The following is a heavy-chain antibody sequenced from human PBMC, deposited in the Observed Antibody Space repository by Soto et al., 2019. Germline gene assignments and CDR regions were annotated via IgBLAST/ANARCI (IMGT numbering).Heavy chain of an antibody. CDR1: GYTFTGYY. CDR2: INPNSGAT. D-gene: IGHD5-12*01. J-gene: IGHJ6*03. Sequence: GASVKVSCKASGYTFTGYYMHWVRQAPGQGLEWMGWINPNSGATNYAQKFQGWVTMTRDTSISTAYMELNRLRSDDTAVYYCARESGGATATLDYYYFYMDVWGKGTTVTVSS. V-gene: IGHV1-2*04. CDR3: ARESGGATATLDYYYFYMDV.